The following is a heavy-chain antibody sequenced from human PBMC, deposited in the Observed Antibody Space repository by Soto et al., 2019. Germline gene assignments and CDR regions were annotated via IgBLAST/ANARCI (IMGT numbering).Heavy chain of an antibody. J-gene: IGHJ6*02. V-gene: IGHV3-21*04. Sequence: GGSLRLSCAASRFTCSSYSMNWVRQAPGKGLEWVSSISSSSSYIYYADSVKGRFTISRDNSKNTLYLQMNSLRVENTAVYYCARASITLVRAGTLDVSGQATMVTLSS. CDR3: ARASITLVRAGTLDV. D-gene: IGHD3-10*01. CDR2: ISSSSSYI. CDR1: RFTCSSYS.